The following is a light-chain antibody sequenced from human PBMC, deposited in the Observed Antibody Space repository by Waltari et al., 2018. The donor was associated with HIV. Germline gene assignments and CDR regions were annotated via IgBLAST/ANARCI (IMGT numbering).Light chain of an antibody. V-gene: IGKV3-20*01. CDR1: QSLSGTS. J-gene: IGKJ4*01. CDR3: QQYFMSPLT. Sequence: EIVLTQSPGTIYASPGDGATLSCRASQSLSGTSLAWYQQRPGQAPRLLLSDPSTRASDIPDRFSGSGSATDFTLTISGLEPEDFATYYWQQYFMSPLTFGGGTRVQV. CDR2: DPS.